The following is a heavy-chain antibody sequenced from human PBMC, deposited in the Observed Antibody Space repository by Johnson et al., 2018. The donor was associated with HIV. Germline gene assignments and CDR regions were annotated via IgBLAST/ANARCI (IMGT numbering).Heavy chain of an antibody. CDR3: AKSDSAYDAFDL. J-gene: IGHJ3*01. Sequence: VQLVESVGGVVQPGRSLRLSCAASGFTFSSYAMHWVRQAPGKGLEWVAVISYDGSNKYYADSVKGRFTISRDNSKNTLYLQMNSLRAEDTAVYYCAKSDSAYDAFDLWGQGTLVTVSS. CDR2: ISYDGSNK. D-gene: IGHD3-22*01. V-gene: IGHV3-30-3*02. CDR1: GFTFSSYA.